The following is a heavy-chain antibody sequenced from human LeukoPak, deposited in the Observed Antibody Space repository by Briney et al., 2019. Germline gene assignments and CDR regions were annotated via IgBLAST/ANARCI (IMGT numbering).Heavy chain of an antibody. D-gene: IGHD3-22*01. V-gene: IGHV3-23*01. J-gene: IGHJ4*02. CDR3: AKLFAGFYYYDSSGSLIAY. CDR2: INSSGGST. CDR1: GFTFSSYG. Sequence: PGGSLRLSCAASGFTFSSYGMSWVRQAPGKGLVWVSGINSSGGSTYYADSVKGRFTISRDNSKNTLYLQMNSLRAEDKAVYYFAKLFAGFYYYDSSGSLIAYWSQGTLVTVSS.